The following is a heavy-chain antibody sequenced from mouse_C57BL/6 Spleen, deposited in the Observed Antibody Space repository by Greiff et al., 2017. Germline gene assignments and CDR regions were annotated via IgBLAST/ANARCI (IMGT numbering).Heavy chain of an antibody. D-gene: IGHD3-2*02. V-gene: IGHV1-64*01. CDR3: ASQDSSGYGY. CDR2: IHPNSGST. CDR1: GYTFTSYW. J-gene: IGHJ2*01. Sequence: QVQLKQPGAELVKPGASVKLSCKASGYTFTSYWMHWVKQRPGQGLEWIGMIHPNSGSTNYNEKFKSKATLTVDKSSSTAYMQLSSLTSEDSAVYYCASQDSSGYGYWGQGTTLTVSS.